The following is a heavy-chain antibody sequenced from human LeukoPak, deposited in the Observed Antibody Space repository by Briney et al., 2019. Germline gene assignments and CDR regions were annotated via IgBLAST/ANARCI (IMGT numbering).Heavy chain of an antibody. CDR2: FYTSGSN. CDR1: GGSISTYY. J-gene: IGHJ3*02. Sequence: SETLSLTCSVSGGSISTYYWSWIRQSAGKGLEWIGRFYTSGSNNYNPSLKSRVTMSGDTSKNQFSLRLTSVTAADTAVYYCAREYSSSSGRRAFDIWGQGTMVTVSS. V-gene: IGHV4-4*07. D-gene: IGHD6-6*01. CDR3: AREYSSSSGRRAFDI.